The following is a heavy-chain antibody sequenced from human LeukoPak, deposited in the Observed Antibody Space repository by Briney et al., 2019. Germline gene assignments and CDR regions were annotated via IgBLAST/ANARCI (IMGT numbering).Heavy chain of an antibody. CDR1: GGTFSSYA. CDR3: AYTMVRGVIIYNWFDP. CDR2: IIPIFGTA. Sequence: SVKVSCKASGGTFSSYAISWVRQAPGQGLEWMGGIIPIFGTANYAQKFQGRVTITADESTSTAYMELSSLRSEDTAVYYCAYTMVRGVIIYNWFDPWGQGTLVTDSS. V-gene: IGHV1-69*13. D-gene: IGHD3-10*01. J-gene: IGHJ5*02.